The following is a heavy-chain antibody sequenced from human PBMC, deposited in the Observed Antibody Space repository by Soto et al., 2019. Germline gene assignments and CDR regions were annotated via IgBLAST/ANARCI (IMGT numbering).Heavy chain of an antibody. J-gene: IGHJ6*02. CDR1: GFTLSTYG. CDR3: ARIRGYWYGLDV. CDR2: ITGTGGNT. V-gene: IGHV3-23*01. Sequence: GSLRLSCAGSGFTLSTYGMTWVRQAPGKGLEWVSAITGTGGNTYYVDSVKGRFTSSRDNSKNMLYLQMNSVRVEDTAVYYCARIRGYWYGLDVWGQGTTVTVSS.